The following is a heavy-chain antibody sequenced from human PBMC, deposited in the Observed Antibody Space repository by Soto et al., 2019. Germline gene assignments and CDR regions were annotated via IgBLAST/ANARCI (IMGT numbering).Heavy chain of an antibody. CDR3: AKMSSENYYDPVFS. CDR2: ISSSGNTI. Sequence: QVQLVESGGGLVKTSGSLRIACAASGFTFSDYYMSWVRQAPGKGLEWVSYISSSGNTIYYADPVKGRFTISRDNAKHSVYLQMNSLRAEDTALYFCAKMSSENYYDPVFSWGQGTLVTVSS. J-gene: IGHJ4*02. V-gene: IGHV3-11*01. CDR1: GFTFSDYY. D-gene: IGHD3-22*01.